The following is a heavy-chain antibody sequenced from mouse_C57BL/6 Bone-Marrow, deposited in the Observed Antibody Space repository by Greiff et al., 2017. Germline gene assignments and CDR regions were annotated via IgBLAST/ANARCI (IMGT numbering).Heavy chain of an antibody. CDR2: INPYNGDT. D-gene: IGHD2-12*01. J-gene: IGHJ4*01. CDR3: ATLRRRPLAMDY. V-gene: IGHV1-20*01. CDR1: GYSFTGYF. Sequence: VQLQQSGPELVKPGDSVKISCKASGYSFTGYFMNWVMQSHGKSLEWIGRINPYNGDTFYNQKFKGKATLTVDKSSSTAHMALRSLTSEDSAVYYCATLRRRPLAMDYWGQGTSVTVSS.